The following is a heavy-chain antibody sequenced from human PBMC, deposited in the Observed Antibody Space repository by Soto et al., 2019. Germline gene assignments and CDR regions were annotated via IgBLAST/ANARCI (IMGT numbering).Heavy chain of an antibody. CDR2: LYWDDDK. CDR3: AHRILRTVFGLVTTTAIYFDF. V-gene: IGHV2-5*02. J-gene: IGHJ4*02. Sequence: QITLNESGPTVVKPAETLTLTCTFSGFSLTTSGVGVGWIRQSPGKAPEWLALLYWDDDKRYSESLKSRLTITKVTSKNQVVLTMASVDPADTATYYCAHRILRTVFGLVTTTAIYFDFWCQGTPVVVSS. CDR1: GFSLTTSGVG. D-gene: IGHD3-3*01.